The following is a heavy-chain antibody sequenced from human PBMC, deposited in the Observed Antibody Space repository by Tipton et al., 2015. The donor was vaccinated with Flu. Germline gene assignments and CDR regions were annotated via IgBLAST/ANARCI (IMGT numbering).Heavy chain of an antibody. CDR1: GGSISTSGYY. V-gene: IGHV4-39*07. CDR3: ARVWSSFVATASLDY. Sequence: TLSLTCTVSGGSISTSGYYWGWIRQPPGKGLEWIGSIRYGGSSYYTPSLKSRVTISLAMSKDQFSLKLASVTAAYTAVYYCARVWSSFVATASLDYWGRGTLFTVSS. CDR2: IRYGGSS. D-gene: IGHD1-1*01. J-gene: IGHJ4*02.